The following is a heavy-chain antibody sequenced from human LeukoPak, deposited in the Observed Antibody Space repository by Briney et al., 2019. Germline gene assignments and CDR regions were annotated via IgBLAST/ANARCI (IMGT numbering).Heavy chain of an antibody. Sequence: GGSLRLSCAASRFTFSSYGMTWVRQAPGKGLEWVSTISDTGGGTFYADSVKGRFTISRDNSQNTLFLQMKRLRADDTAIYYCAKEMLRGYYYYGMDVWGQGTTVTVSS. CDR3: AKEMLRGYYYYGMDV. D-gene: IGHD3-10*01. CDR1: RFTFSSYG. J-gene: IGHJ6*02. V-gene: IGHV3-23*01. CDR2: ISDTGGGT.